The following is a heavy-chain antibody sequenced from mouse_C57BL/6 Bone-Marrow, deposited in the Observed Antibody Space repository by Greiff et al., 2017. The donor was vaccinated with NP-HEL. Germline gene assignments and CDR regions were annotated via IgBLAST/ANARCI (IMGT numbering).Heavy chain of an antibody. V-gene: IGHV1-82*01. CDR2: IYPGDGDT. D-gene: IGHD4-1*01. CDR1: GYAFSSSW. Sequence: VQVVESGPELVKPGASVKISCKASGYAFSSSWMNWVKQRPGKGLEWIGRIYPGDGDTNYNGKFKGKATLTADKSSSTAYMQLSSLTSEDSAVYFCARGLGRWIPWGQGTTLTVSS. CDR3: ARGLGRWIP. J-gene: IGHJ2*01.